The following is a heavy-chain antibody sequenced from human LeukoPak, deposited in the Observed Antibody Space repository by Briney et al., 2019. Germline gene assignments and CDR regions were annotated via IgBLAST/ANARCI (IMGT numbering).Heavy chain of an antibody. Sequence: GQSLKFSCKGFAYRFTSYLIGGGRQMPGKGLEWMGIIYPGDSDTRYSPSFQGQVTISADKSISTAYLQWRSLKASDTAMYHCARRGYDSSSYAHFDYWGQGTLVTVSS. CDR3: ARRGYDSSSYAHFDY. CDR1: AYRFTSYL. V-gene: IGHV5-51*01. D-gene: IGHD3-22*01. J-gene: IGHJ4*02. CDR2: IYPGDSDT.